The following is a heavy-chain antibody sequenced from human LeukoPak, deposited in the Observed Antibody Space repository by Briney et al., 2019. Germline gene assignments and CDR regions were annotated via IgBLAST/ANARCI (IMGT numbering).Heavy chain of an antibody. J-gene: IGHJ4*02. V-gene: IGHV4-4*09. CDR3: ASTPEVDGYNSGFDY. CDR1: GGSISSYY. CDR2: IYTSGST. Sequence: SGTLSPTCTVSGGSISSYYWSWIRQPPGKGLEWIGYIYTSGSTNYNPSLKSRVTISVDTSKNQFSLKLSSVTAADTAVYYCASTPEVDGYNSGFDYWGQGTLVTVSS. D-gene: IGHD5-24*01.